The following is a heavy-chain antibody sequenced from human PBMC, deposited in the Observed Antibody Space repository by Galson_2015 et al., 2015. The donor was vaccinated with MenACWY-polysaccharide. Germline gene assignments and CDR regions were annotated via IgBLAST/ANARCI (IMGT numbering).Heavy chain of an antibody. CDR1: GFTFSSYW. D-gene: IGHD2-15*01. Sequence: SLRLSCAASGFTFSSYWMHWVRQAPGKGLVWVSRINSDGKSTSYADSVRGRFTISGDNAKNTLYLEMNSLRAEDTAVYYCTKAGAKYCRGSSCYFNWFDPWGQGTLVTVSS. J-gene: IGHJ5*02. CDR3: TKAGAKYCRGSSCYFNWFDP. CDR2: INSDGKST. V-gene: IGHV3-74*01.